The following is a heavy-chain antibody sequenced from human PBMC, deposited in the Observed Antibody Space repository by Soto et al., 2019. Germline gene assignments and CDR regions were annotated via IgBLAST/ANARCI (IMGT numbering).Heavy chain of an antibody. CDR3: AIHSGNWFNWLDL. V-gene: IGHV1-24*01. CDR1: GYTVSELS. J-gene: IGHJ5*02. CDR2: VDPEDCET. Sequence: ASVKVSCKVSGYTVSELSMQWVRQAPGKGLEWMGGVDPEDCETTYAQKFQCRVTMNEDTSTDTDYIELTSLRYEKTAVYYCAIHSGNWFNWLDLWGQGNLVTVSS. D-gene: IGHD6-13*01.